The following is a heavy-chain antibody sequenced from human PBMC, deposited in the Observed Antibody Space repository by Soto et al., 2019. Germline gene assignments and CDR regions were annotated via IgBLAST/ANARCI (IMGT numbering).Heavy chain of an antibody. D-gene: IGHD3-10*01. CDR2: ISPSGTT. J-gene: IGHJ4*02. Sequence: PSETLSLTCAVYGGSFSYYYWSWIRQSPGKWLEWIGEISPSGTTKYNTSLKSRVIISMHTSTKQYSLYLSSVTAADAAVYYCTRGRLYYDSGTYANWGQGTPVTVSS. CDR1: GGSFSYYY. CDR3: TRGRLYYDSGTYAN. V-gene: IGHV4-34*01.